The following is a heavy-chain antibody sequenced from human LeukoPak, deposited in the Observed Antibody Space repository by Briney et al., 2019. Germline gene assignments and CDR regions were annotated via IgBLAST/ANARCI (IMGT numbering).Heavy chain of an antibody. Sequence: SETLSLTCTVSGGSISSYYWSWIRQPPGKGLEWIGYFYTSGSTNYNPSLKSRVTISVDTSKNQFSLKLSSVTTADTAVYYCARPTSSGYPDAFDIWGQGTMVTVSS. V-gene: IGHV4-4*09. J-gene: IGHJ3*02. D-gene: IGHD3-22*01. CDR2: FYTSGST. CDR3: ARPTSSGYPDAFDI. CDR1: GGSISSYY.